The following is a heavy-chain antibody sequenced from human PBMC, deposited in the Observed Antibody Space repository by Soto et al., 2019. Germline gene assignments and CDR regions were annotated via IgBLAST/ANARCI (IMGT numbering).Heavy chain of an antibody. CDR3: APHTLDTGMPSGY. V-gene: IGHV1-18*01. CDR1: GYTFTNYG. D-gene: IGHD5-18*01. CDR2: IGGYKGNT. J-gene: IGHJ4*02. Sequence: QVQLVQSGAEVREPGASVKVSCKASGYTFTNYGVSWVRQAPGQGLEWMGWIGGYKGNTNYAQKLQGRVTLTTDTPTSTAHMELRSLRSDDTAVYYRAPHTLDTGMPSGYWGQGTLVTVSS.